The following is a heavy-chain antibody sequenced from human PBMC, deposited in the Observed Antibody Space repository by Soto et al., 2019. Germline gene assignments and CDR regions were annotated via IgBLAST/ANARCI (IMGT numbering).Heavy chain of an antibody. Sequence: SETLSLTCTVSGGSISSYYWSWIRQSPGKGLEWIGHLYNSGTTCYNTSLRSRVSISADTSKNQFSLSLSSVTAADTAVYYCARSIDYWGQGTLVTVSS. CDR3: ARSIDY. V-gene: IGHV4-59*08. CDR1: GGSISSYY. CDR2: LYNSGTT. J-gene: IGHJ4*02.